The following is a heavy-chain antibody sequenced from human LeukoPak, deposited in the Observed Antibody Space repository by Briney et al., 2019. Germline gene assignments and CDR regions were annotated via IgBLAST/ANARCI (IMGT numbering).Heavy chain of an antibody. CDR3: AHRNLYCSTASCYSADAFAI. D-gene: IGHD2-2*01. V-gene: IGHV2-5*02. CDR1: GFSLSTSGVG. Sequence: GSGPTLVKPTQTLTLTCTFSGFSLSTSGVGVGWIRQPPGKALEWLALIYWDDDKRYSPSLKSRLTTTKDTSKNQVVLTMTNMDPVDTATYYWAHRNLYCSTASCYSADAFAIWGQGTMVTVSS. J-gene: IGHJ3*02. CDR2: IYWDDDK.